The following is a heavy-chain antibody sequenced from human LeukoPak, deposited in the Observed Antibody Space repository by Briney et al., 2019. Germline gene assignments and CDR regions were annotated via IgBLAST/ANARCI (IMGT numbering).Heavy chain of an antibody. J-gene: IGHJ4*02. CDR2: ISYDGSNK. D-gene: IGHD1-26*01. V-gene: IGHV3-30*18. Sequence: GGSLRLSCAASGFTFSSYGMHWVRQAPGKGLEWVAVISYDGSNKYYADSVKGRFTISRDNSKNTLYLQTNSLRAEDTAVYYCAKDSGSYYLDYWGQGTLVTVSS. CDR1: GFTFSSYG. CDR3: AKDSGSYYLDY.